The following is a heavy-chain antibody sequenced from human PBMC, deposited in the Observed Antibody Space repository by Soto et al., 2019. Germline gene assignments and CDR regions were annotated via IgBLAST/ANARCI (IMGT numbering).Heavy chain of an antibody. CDR3: ASKYAGQRTYYYDSSGYSHFDY. V-gene: IGHV1-69*13. CDR1: GGTFSSYA. J-gene: IGHJ4*02. CDR2: IIPIFGTA. D-gene: IGHD3-22*01. Sequence: SVKVSCKASGGTFSSYAISWVRQAPGQGLEWMGGIIPIFGTANYAQKFQGRVTITADESTSTAYMELSSLRSEDTAVYYCASKYAGQRTYYYDSSGYSHFDYWGQGTLVTVSS.